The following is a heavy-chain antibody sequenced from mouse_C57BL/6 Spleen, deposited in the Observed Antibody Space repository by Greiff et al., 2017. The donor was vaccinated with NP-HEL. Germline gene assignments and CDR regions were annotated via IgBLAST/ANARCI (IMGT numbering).Heavy chain of an antibody. V-gene: IGHV1-81*01. J-gene: IGHJ2*01. CDR3: ARGTAQAPDY. CDR2: IYPRSGNT. Sequence: VQLVESGAELARPGASVKLSCKASGYTFTSYGISWVKQRTGQGLEWIGEIYPRSGNTYYNEKFKGKATLTADKSSSTAYMELRSLTSEDSAVYFCARGTAQAPDYWGQGTTLTVSS. D-gene: IGHD3-2*02. CDR1: GYTFTSYG.